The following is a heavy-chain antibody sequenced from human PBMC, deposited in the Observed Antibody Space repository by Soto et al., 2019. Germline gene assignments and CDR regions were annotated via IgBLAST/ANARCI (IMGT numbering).Heavy chain of an antibody. J-gene: IGHJ4*02. D-gene: IGHD1-26*01. CDR3: ARQKVLWELPYFDY. V-gene: IGHV4-39*01. Sequence: SETLSLTCTVSGGSISSSSYYWGWIRQPPGKGLEWIGSIYYSGSTYYNPSLKSRVTISVDTSKNQFSLKLSSVTAADTAVYYCARQKVLWELPYFDYWGQGTLVTVSS. CDR1: GGSISSSSYY. CDR2: IYYSGST.